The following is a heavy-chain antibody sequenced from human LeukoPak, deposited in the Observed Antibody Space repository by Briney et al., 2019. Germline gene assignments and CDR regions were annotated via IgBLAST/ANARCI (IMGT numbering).Heavy chain of an antibody. Sequence: SVKVSCKASGGTFSSYAISWVRQAPGQGLEWMGGIIPIFGTANYAQKFQGRVTITADESTSTAYMELSSLRSEDTAVYYCARDPYYYDSSGYHYYYYGMDVWGQGTTVTVSS. CDR2: IIPIFGTA. V-gene: IGHV1-69*13. J-gene: IGHJ6*02. CDR3: ARDPYYYDSSGYHYYYYGMDV. CDR1: GGTFSSYA. D-gene: IGHD3-22*01.